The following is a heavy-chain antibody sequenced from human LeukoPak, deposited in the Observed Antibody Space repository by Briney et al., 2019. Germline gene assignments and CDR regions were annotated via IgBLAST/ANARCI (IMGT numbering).Heavy chain of an antibody. D-gene: IGHD4-17*01. Sequence: PSETLSLTCTVSGGSISSYYWSWIRQPPGKGLEWIGYIYYSGSTNYNPSLKSRVTISVDTSKNQFSLKLSSVTAADTALYYCAKDLDYGDYVSGGMDVWGQGTTVTVSS. CDR3: AKDLDYGDYVSGGMDV. CDR1: GGSISSYY. CDR2: IYYSGST. V-gene: IGHV4-59*01. J-gene: IGHJ6*02.